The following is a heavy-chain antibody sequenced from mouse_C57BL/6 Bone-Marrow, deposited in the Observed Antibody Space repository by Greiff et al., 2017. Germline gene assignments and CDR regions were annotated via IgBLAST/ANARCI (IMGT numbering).Heavy chain of an antibody. CDR1: GYTFTSYW. CDR2: IHPNSGST. V-gene: IGHV1-64*01. Sequence: VQLQQPGAELVKPGASVKLSCKASGYTFTSYWMHWVKQRPGQGLEWIGMIHPNSGSTNYNEKFKSKATLTVDKSSSTAYMQLSSLTSEDSAVYYCARGYGSRLGREDYFDYWGQGTTLTVSS. J-gene: IGHJ2*01. D-gene: IGHD1-1*01. CDR3: ARGYGSRLGREDYFDY.